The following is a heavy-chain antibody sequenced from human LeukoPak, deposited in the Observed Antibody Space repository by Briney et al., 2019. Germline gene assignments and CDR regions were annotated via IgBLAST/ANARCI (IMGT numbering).Heavy chain of an antibody. CDR2: INHSGST. CDR3: ARLRRYYDSRIFYGMDV. CDR1: GGSFSGYY. D-gene: IGHD3-22*01. J-gene: IGHJ6*02. Sequence: SETLSLTCAVYGGSFSGYYWSWIRQPPGKGLEWIGEINHSGSTNYNPSLKSRVTISVDTSKNQFSLKPSSVTAADTAVYYCARLRRYYDSRIFYGMDVWGQGTTVTVSS. V-gene: IGHV4-34*01.